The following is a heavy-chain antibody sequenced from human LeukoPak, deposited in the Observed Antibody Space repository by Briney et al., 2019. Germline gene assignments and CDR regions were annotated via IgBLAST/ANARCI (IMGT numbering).Heavy chain of an antibody. CDR3: ARRTDSREDN. Sequence: SETLSLTCAVYGGSFSGYYWSWIRQPPGKGLEWIGEINHSGSTNYNPSLKSRVTISVDTSKNQFSLKLSSVTAADTAVYYCARRTDSREDNWGQGTLVTVSS. CDR1: GGSFSGYY. D-gene: IGHD6-13*01. CDR2: INHSGST. V-gene: IGHV4-34*01. J-gene: IGHJ4*02.